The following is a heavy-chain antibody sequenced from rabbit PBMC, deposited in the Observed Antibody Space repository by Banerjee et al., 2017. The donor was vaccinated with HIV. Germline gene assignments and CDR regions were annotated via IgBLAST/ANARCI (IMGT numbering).Heavy chain of an antibody. Sequence: EESGGDLVKPEGSLTLTCTASGFSFSSSYWICWVRQAPGKGLEWIACIYGGSIGGSYYASWAKGRFTISKTSSTTVTLQMTSLTAADTATYFCARYYISGFKLWGPGTLVTVS. J-gene: IGHJ4*01. D-gene: IGHD4-1*01. CDR2: IYGGSIGGS. V-gene: IGHV1S45*01. CDR3: ARYYISGFKL. CDR1: GFSFSSSYW.